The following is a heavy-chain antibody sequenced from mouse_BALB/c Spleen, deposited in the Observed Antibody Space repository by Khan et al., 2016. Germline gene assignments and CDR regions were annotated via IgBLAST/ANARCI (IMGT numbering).Heavy chain of an antibody. J-gene: IGHJ4*01. CDR3: AKGLRQAMDY. CDR1: GYTFTDYS. V-gene: IGHV9-2-1*01. Sequence: QIQLVQSGPELKKPGETVKISCKASGYTFTDYSMHWVKQAPGKGLKWMGWINTETGEPTYADDFKGRIAFSLETSASTAYLQINNLKNEDTATYFCAKGLRQAMDYWGQGTSVTVSS. CDR2: INTETGEP. D-gene: IGHD2-4*01.